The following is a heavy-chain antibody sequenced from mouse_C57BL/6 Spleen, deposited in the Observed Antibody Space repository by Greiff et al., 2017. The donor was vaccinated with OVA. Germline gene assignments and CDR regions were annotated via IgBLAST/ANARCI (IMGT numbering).Heavy chain of an antibody. CDR3: ARERSRYYFDY. V-gene: IGHV3-6*01. CDR1: GYSITSGYY. J-gene: IGHJ2*01. Sequence: VQLKESGPGLVKPSQSLSLTCSVTGYSITSGYYWNWIRQFPGNKLEWMGYISYDGSNNYNPSLKNRISITRDTSKNQFFLKLNSVTTEDTATYYCARERSRYYFDYWGQGTTLTVSS. CDR2: ISYDGSN.